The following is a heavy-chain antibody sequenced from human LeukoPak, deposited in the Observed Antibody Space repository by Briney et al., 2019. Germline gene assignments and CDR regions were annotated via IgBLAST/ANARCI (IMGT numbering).Heavy chain of an antibody. CDR2: ISGYNGNT. CDR1: GYTFSNYG. V-gene: IGHV1-18*01. Sequence: GASVKVSCKASGYTFSNYGITWVRQAPGQGLEWMGWISGYNGNTNYARKVQGRVTMTTDTSTSIAYMELRSLRSDDTAVYYCARDQRTVRGVMDYWGQGTLVTVSS. J-gene: IGHJ4*02. CDR3: ARDQRTVRGVMDY. D-gene: IGHD3-10*01.